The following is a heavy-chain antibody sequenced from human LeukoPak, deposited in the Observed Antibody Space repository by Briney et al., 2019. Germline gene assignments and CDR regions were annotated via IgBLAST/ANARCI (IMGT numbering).Heavy chain of an antibody. D-gene: IGHD2-2*01. CDR3: VRDYQFIQEV. J-gene: IGHJ6*02. Sequence: GGSLRLSCVASGFTFSNYWMLWVRQAPGKGLMWVSLISTDGKSTRYAESVKGRFTISRDNGKNALYLQMDILRVEDTALYFCVRDYQFIQEVWGQGTTVTVSS. CDR1: GFTFSNYW. V-gene: IGHV3-74*01. CDR2: ISTDGKST.